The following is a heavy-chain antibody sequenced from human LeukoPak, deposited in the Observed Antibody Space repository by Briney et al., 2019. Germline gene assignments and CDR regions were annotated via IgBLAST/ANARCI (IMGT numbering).Heavy chain of an antibody. Sequence: SETLSLTCAVSGVSISSGGYSWSWIRQPPGKGLEWIGEINHSGSTNYNPSLKSRVTISVDTSKNQFSLKLSSVTAADTAVYYCARDFYYDSSGQNLWGQGTLVTVYS. CDR1: GVSISSGGYS. J-gene: IGHJ4*02. CDR2: INHSGST. V-gene: IGHV4-30-2*01. D-gene: IGHD3-22*01. CDR3: ARDFYYDSSGQNL.